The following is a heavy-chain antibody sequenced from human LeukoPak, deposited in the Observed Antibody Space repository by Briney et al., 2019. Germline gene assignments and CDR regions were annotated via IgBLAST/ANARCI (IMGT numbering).Heavy chain of an antibody. CDR1: GGSFSGYY. V-gene: IGHV4-34*01. D-gene: IGHD1-26*01. J-gene: IGHJ4*02. Sequence: SETLSLTCAVYGGSFSGYYWSWTRQPPGKGLEWIGEINHSGSTNYNPSLKSRVTISVDTSKNQFSLKLSSVTAADTAVYYCARGRRGAIDYWGQGTLVTVSS. CDR3: ARGRRGAIDY. CDR2: INHSGST.